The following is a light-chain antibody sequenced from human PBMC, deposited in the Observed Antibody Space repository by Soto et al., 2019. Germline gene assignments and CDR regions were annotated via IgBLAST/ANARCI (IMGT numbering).Light chain of an antibody. CDR2: DAS. V-gene: IGKV3-15*01. J-gene: IGKJ1*01. CDR1: QSVSSK. CDR3: QQYNNWPRT. Sequence: EVVMTQSPDTLSVSPGERATLSCRASQSVSSKLAWYRQKPGQAPRLLIYDASTRATAIPARFSGSGSGTEFTLTISSLQSEDFAIYYCQQYNNWPRTFGQGTKVEIK.